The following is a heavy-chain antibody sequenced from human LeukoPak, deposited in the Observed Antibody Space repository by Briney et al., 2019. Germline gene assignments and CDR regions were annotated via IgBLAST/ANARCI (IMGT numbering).Heavy chain of an antibody. CDR1: GYSFTNYW. CDR2: IDPGDSDT. CDR3: ARHRTRYFYGSSLYDAFDI. V-gene: IGHV5-51*01. J-gene: IGHJ3*02. Sequence: GESLNISCKGSGYSFTNYWIGWVRQMPGKGLEWMGIIDPGDSDTRYSPSFQGQVTMPADKSINTAYLQWSSLKASETAIYYCARHRTRYFYGSSLYDAFDIWGPGTMVTVSS. D-gene: IGHD6-6*01.